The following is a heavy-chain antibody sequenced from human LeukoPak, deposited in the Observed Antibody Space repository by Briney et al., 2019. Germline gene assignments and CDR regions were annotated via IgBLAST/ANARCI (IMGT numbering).Heavy chain of an antibody. CDR2: IYYSGST. J-gene: IGHJ4*02. D-gene: IGHD3-9*01. CDR1: GGSISSYY. CDR3: ARERNYDVLTGYYRGPPSYYFDY. V-gene: IGHV4-59*01. Sequence: SETLSLTCTVSGGSISSYYWSWIRQPPGKGLEWIGYIYYSGSTNYNPSLKSRVTISVDTSKNQFSLKLSSVTAADTAVYYCARERNYDVLTGYYRGPPSYYFDYWGQGTLVTVSS.